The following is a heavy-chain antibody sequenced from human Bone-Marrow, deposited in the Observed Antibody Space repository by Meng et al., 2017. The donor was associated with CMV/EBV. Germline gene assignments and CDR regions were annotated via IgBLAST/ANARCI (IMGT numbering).Heavy chain of an antibody. CDR2: INHSGST. D-gene: IGHD6-6*01. Sequence: SETLSLTCTVSGGSLISYYWSWIRQPPGKGLEWIGEINHSGSTNYNPSLKSRVTISVDTSKNQFSLKLSSVTAADTAVYYCARARSSSFGQFDPWGQGTLVTVSS. V-gene: IGHV4-34*01. CDR1: GGSLISYY. J-gene: IGHJ5*02. CDR3: ARARSSSFGQFDP.